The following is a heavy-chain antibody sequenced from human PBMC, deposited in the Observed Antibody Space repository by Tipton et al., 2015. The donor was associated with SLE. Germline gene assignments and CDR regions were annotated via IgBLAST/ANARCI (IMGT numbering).Heavy chain of an antibody. CDR2: IIPIFGTA. CDR3: ARGVTKGFYYYYYYMDV. CDR1: GGTFSSYA. D-gene: IGHD4-11*01. J-gene: IGHJ6*03. Sequence: QVQLVQSGAEVKKPGSSVKVSCKASGGTFSSYAISWVRQAPGQGLEWMGGIIPIFGTANYAQKFQGRVTITTDESTSTAYMELSSLRSEDTAVYYCARGVTKGFYYYYYYMDVWGQGTTVTVSS. V-gene: IGHV1-69*01.